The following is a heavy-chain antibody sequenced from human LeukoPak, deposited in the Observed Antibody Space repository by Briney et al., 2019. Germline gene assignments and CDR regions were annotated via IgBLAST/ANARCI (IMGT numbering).Heavy chain of an antibody. CDR3: ARDGGYSNPYYYYYYYMDV. D-gene: IGHD4-11*01. V-gene: IGHV4-39*07. CDR2: IYDSGST. J-gene: IGHJ6*03. CDR1: GGSISSSTYY. Sequence: SETLSLTCSVSGGSISSSTYYWGWIRQPPGKGLEWIGSIYDSGSTYYNPSLKSRVTISVDTSKNQFSLKLSSVTAADTAVYYCARDGGYSNPYYYYYYYMDVWGKGTTVTVSS.